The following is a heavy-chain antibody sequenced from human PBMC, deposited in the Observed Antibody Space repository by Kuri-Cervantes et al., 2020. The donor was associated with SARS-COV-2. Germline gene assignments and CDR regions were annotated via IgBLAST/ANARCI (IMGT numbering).Heavy chain of an antibody. CDR2: ISYDGSNK. D-gene: IGHD3-22*01. Sequence: GESLKISCAASGFTFSSYGMHWVRQAPGKGLEWVAVISYDGSNKYYADSVKGRFTISRDNSKNTLYLQMNSLRAEDTAVYYCASEGSGYYFALPAPQYGMDVWGQGTTVTVSS. CDR1: GFTFSSYG. CDR3: ASEGSGYYFALPAPQYGMDV. J-gene: IGHJ6*02. V-gene: IGHV3-30*03.